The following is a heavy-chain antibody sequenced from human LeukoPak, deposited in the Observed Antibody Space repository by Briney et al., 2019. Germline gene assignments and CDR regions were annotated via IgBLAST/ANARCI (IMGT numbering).Heavy chain of an antibody. CDR2: ISWNSGKI. CDR1: GFAFDDYA. J-gene: IGHJ4*02. D-gene: IGHD3-22*01. Sequence: GRSLRLSCAASGFAFDDYAMHRVRQAPGKGLEWVSGISWNSGKIGYADSVKGRFTISRDNAKNSLYLQMNSLRAEDMALYYCAKDSSGYPKGVFDYWGQGTLVTVSS. V-gene: IGHV3-9*03. CDR3: AKDSSGYPKGVFDY.